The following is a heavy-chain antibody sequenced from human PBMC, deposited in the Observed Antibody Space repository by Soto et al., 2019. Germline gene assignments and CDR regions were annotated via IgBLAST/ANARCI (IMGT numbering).Heavy chain of an antibody. D-gene: IGHD3-22*01. V-gene: IGHV1-2*04. CDR2: INPNSGGT. J-gene: IGHJ4*02. CDR1: GYTFTGYY. Sequence: GASVKVSCKASGYTFTGYYMDWGRQAPGQGLEWMGWINPNSGGTNYAQKFQGWVTMTRDTSISTAYMELSRLRSDDTAVYYCARGDTYYYDSSGLDYWGQGTLVTVSS. CDR3: ARGDTYYYDSSGLDY.